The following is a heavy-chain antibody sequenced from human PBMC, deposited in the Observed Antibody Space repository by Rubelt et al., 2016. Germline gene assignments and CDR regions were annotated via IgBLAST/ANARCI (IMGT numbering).Heavy chain of an antibody. CDR3: ARDGGYCSSTSCLGWFDP. CDR1: GFTFSDYY. Sequence: QVQLVESGGGVVQPGGSLRLSCAASGFTFSDYYMSWIRQAPGKGLEWVSYISSSSSYTNYADSVKGRFTISRDNSKNTRYLQMNSLGAEDTAVYYCARDGGYCSSTSCLGWFDPWGQGTLVTVSS. D-gene: IGHD2-2*01. J-gene: IGHJ5*02. V-gene: IGHV3-11*06. CDR2: ISSSSSYT.